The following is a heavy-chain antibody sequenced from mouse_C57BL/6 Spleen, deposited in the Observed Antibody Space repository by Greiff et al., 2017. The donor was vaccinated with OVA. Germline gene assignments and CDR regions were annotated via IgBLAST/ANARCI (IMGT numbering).Heavy chain of an antibody. CDR2: INPGSGGT. CDR1: GYAFTNYL. Sequence: QVQLKESGAELVRPGTSVKVSCKASGYAFTNYLIEWVKQRPGQGLEWIGVINPGSGGTNYNEKFKGKATLTADKSSSTAYMQLSSLTSEDSAVSICARLITTVVADYWGQGTTLTVSS. D-gene: IGHD1-1*01. J-gene: IGHJ2*01. CDR3: ARLITTVVADY. V-gene: IGHV1-54*01.